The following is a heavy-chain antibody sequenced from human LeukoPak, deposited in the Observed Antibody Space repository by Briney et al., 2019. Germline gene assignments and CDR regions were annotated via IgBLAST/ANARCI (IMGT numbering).Heavy chain of an antibody. CDR2: INHSGIT. Sequence: SETLSLTCAVYGGSFSGYYWSWIRQPPGKGLEWIGEINHSGITNYNPSLTSRVTISVDTSKNQFSLKLSSVPAADTAVYYCAREADYYFDYWGQGTLVTVSS. D-gene: IGHD6-25*01. CDR3: AREADYYFDY. J-gene: IGHJ4*02. CDR1: GGSFSGYY. V-gene: IGHV4-34*01.